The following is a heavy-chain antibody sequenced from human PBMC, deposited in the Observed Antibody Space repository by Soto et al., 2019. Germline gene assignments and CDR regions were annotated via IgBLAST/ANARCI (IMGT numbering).Heavy chain of an antibody. CDR1: GYTFTSYD. Sequence: ASVKVSCKASGYTFTSYDINWVRQATGQGLEWMGIINPSGGSTSYAQKFQGRVTMTRDTSTSTVYMELSSLRSEDTAVYYCARVAPSSYDFWSGYYSGYFDYWGQGTLVTVSS. CDR2: INPSGGST. D-gene: IGHD3-3*01. V-gene: IGHV1-46*03. J-gene: IGHJ4*02. CDR3: ARVAPSSYDFWSGYYSGYFDY.